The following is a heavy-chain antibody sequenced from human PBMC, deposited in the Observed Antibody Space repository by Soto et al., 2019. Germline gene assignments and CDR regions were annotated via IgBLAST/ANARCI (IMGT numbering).Heavy chain of an antibody. CDR1: GYTFTSYG. J-gene: IGHJ5*02. D-gene: IGHD3-10*01. CDR2: ISAYDGNT. V-gene: IGHV1-18*01. Sequence: QVQLVQSGAEVKKPGASVKVSCKASGYTFTSYGISWVRQAPGQGLEWMGWISAYDGNTNYAQKLQGRVTMTTDTSTSTAYMELRSLRSDDTAVYYCARDRVFTRPSAPNWFDPWGQGTLVTVSS. CDR3: ARDRVFTRPSAPNWFDP.